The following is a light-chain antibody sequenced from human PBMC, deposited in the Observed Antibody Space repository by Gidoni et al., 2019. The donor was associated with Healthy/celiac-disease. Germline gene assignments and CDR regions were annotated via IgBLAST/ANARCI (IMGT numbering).Light chain of an antibody. J-gene: IGLJ2*01. CDR1: KLGDKY. CDR2: QAT. CDR3: QAWDSSTGGV. Sequence: SYELTQPPSVSVSPGQTASITCSGDKLGDKYACWYQQKPGQSPVLFIYQATKRPSGIPERFSGSNSGNTATLTISGTQAMDEADYYCQAWDSSTGGVFGGGTKLTVL. V-gene: IGLV3-1*01.